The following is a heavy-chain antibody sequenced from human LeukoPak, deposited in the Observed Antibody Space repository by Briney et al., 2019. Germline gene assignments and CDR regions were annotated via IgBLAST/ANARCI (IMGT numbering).Heavy chain of an antibody. D-gene: IGHD6-19*01. CDR2: INPSGGST. CDR1: GYTFTSYY. J-gene: IGHJ5*02. CDR3: ARGSWQWLALYNWFDP. V-gene: IGHV1-46*01. Sequence: ASVKVSCKASGYTFTSYYMHWVRQPPGQGLEWMGIINPSGGSTSYAQKFQGRVTMTRDTSTSTVYMELSSLRSEDTAVYYCARGSWQWLALYNWFDPWGQGTLVTVSS.